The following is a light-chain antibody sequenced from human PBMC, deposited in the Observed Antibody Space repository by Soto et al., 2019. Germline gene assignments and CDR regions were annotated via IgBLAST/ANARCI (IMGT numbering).Light chain of an antibody. J-gene: IGKJ5*01. CDR1: ESVHSSY. V-gene: IGKV3-20*01. CDR3: QQYAGTPT. Sequence: IVLTHSPGTLSLYPYEGAALSARASESVHSSYVAWYQQTPGQTPRLLIHGATSRAPGVPDRFSGSESGTDFTLSISRLEPDDFGVYYCQQYAGTPTFGQGTRLEIK. CDR2: GAT.